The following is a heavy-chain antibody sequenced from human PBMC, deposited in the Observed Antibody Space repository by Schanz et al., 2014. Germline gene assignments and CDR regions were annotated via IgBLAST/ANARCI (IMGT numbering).Heavy chain of an antibody. Sequence: QVQLQQSGPGLVRPSETLSLTCSVSGDSISSTSYYWGWIRQPPGKGLEWIGSIYYSGSTYYNASLKSRVTISVDTSKTHFSLKLTSVTAADSAVYYCARLWGGWRIPDYWGQGTLVTVSS. V-gene: IGHV4-39*01. CDR3: ARLWGGWRIPDY. CDR2: IYYSGST. J-gene: IGHJ4*02. CDR1: GDSISSTSYY. D-gene: IGHD6-19*01.